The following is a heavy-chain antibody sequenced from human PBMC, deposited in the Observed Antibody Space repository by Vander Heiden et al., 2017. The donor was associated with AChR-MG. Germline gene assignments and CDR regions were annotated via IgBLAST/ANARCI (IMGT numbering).Heavy chain of an antibody. J-gene: IGHJ5*02. V-gene: IGHV1-46*01. Sequence: QVQLVQSGAEVKKPGASVKVSCKASGYSFPSYYMHWVRQAPGQGLEWMGIINPSGGSTSYAQKFQGRVTMTRDTSTSTVYMELSSLRSEDTAVYYCARERPCTSCAAPAVAGRGGWFDPWGQGTLVTVSS. CDR3: ARERPCTSCAAPAVAGRGGWFDP. CDR2: INPSGGST. D-gene: IGHD6-19*01. CDR1: GYSFPSYY.